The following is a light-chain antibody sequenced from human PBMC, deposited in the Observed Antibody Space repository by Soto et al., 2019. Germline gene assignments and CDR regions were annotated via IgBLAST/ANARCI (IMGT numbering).Light chain of an antibody. CDR1: QSISSW. Sequence: DIQMTQSPATLSASVGDRVTITCRASQSISSWLAWYQQKPGKVPKLLIDDASSLESGVPSRFSGSGSGTEFTLTISSLQPDYFATYYCQQYNTYPWTFGQGTKV. V-gene: IGKV1-5*01. J-gene: IGKJ1*01. CDR2: DAS. CDR3: QQYNTYPWT.